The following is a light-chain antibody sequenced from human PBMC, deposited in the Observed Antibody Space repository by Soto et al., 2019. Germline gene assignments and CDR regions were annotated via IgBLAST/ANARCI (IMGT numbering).Light chain of an antibody. CDR3: QQYGRSPMFT. CDR1: QSVSSNY. V-gene: IGKV3-20*01. CDR2: GAS. J-gene: IGKJ2*01. Sequence: ESVLTQSPGTLSLSPGERDTLSCRASQSVSSNYLAWYQQKPGQAPRLLIYGASRGAAGIPDRFSGSGSGTDFTLTISRLEPEDFAVYFCQQYGRSPMFTFGQGTKVDIK.